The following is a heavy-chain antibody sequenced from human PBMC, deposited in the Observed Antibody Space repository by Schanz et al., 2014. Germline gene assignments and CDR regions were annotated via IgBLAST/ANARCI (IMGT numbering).Heavy chain of an antibody. CDR3: AKDVYRGYYSVSSDS. CDR1: GFTFSSYA. V-gene: IGHV3-23*04. D-gene: IGHD5-12*01. CDR2: IVGSGDST. Sequence: EVQLVESGGGLVQPGGSLRLSCAASGFTFSSYAMSWVRQAPGKGLEWVSHIVGSGDSTYYADSVKGRFTISRDDSKSTLHLQMNSLRAEDTALYYCAKDVYRGYYSVSSDSWGQGTLVTVSS. J-gene: IGHJ5*01.